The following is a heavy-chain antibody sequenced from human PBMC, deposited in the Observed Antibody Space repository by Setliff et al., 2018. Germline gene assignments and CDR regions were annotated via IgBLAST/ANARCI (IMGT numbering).Heavy chain of an antibody. CDR1: GGTFSSYG. D-gene: IGHD5-18*01. CDR2: TIPNFGTT. V-gene: IGHV1-69*05. Sequence: SVKVSCKASGGTFSSYGISWVRQAPGQGLEWLGGTIPNFGTTNYAQGFQGRVTIITDESTSTAYMELSSLRFEDTAVYYCAREGVDTRSSTDYRYYMDVWGKGTTVTVS. CDR3: AREGVDTRSSTDYRYYMDV. J-gene: IGHJ6*03.